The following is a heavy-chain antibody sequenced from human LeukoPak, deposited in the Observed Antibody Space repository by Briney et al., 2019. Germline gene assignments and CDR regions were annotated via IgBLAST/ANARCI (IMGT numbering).Heavy chain of an antibody. D-gene: IGHD2/OR15-2a*01. V-gene: IGHV1-3*01. CDR3: ARVGGSTWDYYYYGMDV. CDR1: GYTFTSYA. J-gene: IGHJ6*02. CDR2: INAGNGNT. Sequence: ASVKVSCKASGYTFTSYAMHWVRQAPGQRLEWMGWINAGNGNTKYSQKFQGRVTITRDTSASTAYMELSSLRSEDTAVYYCARVGGSTWDYYYYGMDVWGQGTTVTVSS.